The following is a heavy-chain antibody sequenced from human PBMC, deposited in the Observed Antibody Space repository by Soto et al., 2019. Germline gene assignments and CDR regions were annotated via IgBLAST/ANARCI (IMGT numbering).Heavy chain of an antibody. CDR3: ARDFTPSSGYFDDAFDI. D-gene: IGHD3-22*01. CDR1: GFTFSSYS. J-gene: IGHJ3*02. Sequence: PGGSLRLSCAASGFTFSSYSMNWVRQAPGKGLEWVSYISSSSSTIYYADSVKGRFTISRDNAKNSLYLQMNSLRAEDTAVYYCARDFTPSSGYFDDAFDIWGQGTMVTVSS. V-gene: IGHV3-48*01. CDR2: ISSSSSTI.